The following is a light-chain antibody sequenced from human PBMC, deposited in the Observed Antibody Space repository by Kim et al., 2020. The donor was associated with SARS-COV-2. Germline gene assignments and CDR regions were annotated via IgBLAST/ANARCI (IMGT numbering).Light chain of an antibody. Sequence: ASLGDRVTITCRASQSINSNLAWFQQKPGKAPKSLIYDASSLQSGVPSKFSGSGSGTDFTLTINSLQPEDFATYYCQQYKSYPLTFGGGTKVDIK. CDR1: QSINSN. CDR3: QQYKSYPLT. V-gene: IGKV1-16*02. J-gene: IGKJ4*01. CDR2: DAS.